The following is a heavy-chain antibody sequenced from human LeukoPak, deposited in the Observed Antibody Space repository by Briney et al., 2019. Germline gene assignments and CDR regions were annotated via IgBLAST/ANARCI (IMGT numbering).Heavy chain of an antibody. Sequence: PSQTLSLTCTVSGGSISSGGYYWSWIRQHPGKGLEWIGYIYYSGSTYYNPSLKSRITISVDTSKNQSSLKLSSVTAADTAVYYCARDVGVQGLDYWGQGTLVTVSS. D-gene: IGHD1-1*01. J-gene: IGHJ4*02. CDR3: ARDVGVQGLDY. CDR1: GGSISSGGYY. V-gene: IGHV4-31*03. CDR2: IYYSGST.